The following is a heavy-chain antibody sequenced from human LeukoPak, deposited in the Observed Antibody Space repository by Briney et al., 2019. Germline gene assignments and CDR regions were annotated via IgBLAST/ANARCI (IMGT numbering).Heavy chain of an antibody. CDR2: INPNSGGT. CDR1: GYTFTGYY. CDR3: AREHMVRGVPPDDY. V-gene: IGHV1-2*02. D-gene: IGHD3-10*01. J-gene: IGHJ4*02. Sequence: ASVKVSCKASGYTFTGYYMHWVRQAPGQGLEWMGWINPNSGGTNYAQKFQGRVTMTRDTSISTAYMELSRLRSDDTAVYYCAREHMVRGVPPDDYWGRGTLVTVSS.